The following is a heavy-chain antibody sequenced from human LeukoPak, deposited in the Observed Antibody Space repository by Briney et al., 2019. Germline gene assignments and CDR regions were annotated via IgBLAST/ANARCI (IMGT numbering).Heavy chain of an antibody. CDR3: ARAIVDTAMVHVDY. V-gene: IGHV1-18*01. Sequence: ASVKVSCKASGYTFTTYGINWVRQAPGQGLEWMGWISTYDGNTNYAQKLRGRVSMIRDTSTSTAYLELRSLRSDDTAVYYCARAIVDTAMVHVDYWGQGTLVTVSS. CDR1: GYTFTTYG. D-gene: IGHD5-18*01. CDR2: ISTYDGNT. J-gene: IGHJ4*02.